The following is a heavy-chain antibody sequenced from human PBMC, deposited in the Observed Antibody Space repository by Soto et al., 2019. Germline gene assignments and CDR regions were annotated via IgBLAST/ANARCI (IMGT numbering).Heavy chain of an antibody. D-gene: IGHD3-10*01. CDR3: ARDSRVGLRGVIPSNWFDP. CDR2: INSDGSST. V-gene: IGHV3-74*01. J-gene: IGHJ5*02. CDR1: GFTFSSYG. Sequence: GGSLRLSCAASGFTFSSYGMHWVRQAPGKGLVWVSRINSDGSSTSYADSVKGRFTISRDNAKNTLYLQMNSLRAEDTAVYYCARDSRVGLRGVIPSNWFDPWGQGTLVTVSS.